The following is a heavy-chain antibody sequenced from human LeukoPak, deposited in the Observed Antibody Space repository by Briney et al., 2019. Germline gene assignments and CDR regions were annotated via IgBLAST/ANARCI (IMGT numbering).Heavy chain of an antibody. CDR1: GGSLSSYY. V-gene: IGHV4-4*07. CDR2: IYTSGST. Sequence: SETLSLTCTVSGGSLSSYYWSWVRQPAGEGLEWIGRIYTSGSTNYNPSLKSRVTMSVDTSKNQFSLKLSSVTAADTAVYYCARDSGWAGGCFDPWGQGTLVTVSS. CDR3: ARDSGWAGGCFDP. J-gene: IGHJ5*02. D-gene: IGHD1-14*01.